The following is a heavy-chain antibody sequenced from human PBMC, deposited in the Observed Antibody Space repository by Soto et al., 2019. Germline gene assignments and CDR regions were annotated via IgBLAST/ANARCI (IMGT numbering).Heavy chain of an antibody. Sequence: PSETLSLTCTVSGGSVSSGSYYWSWIRQPPGKGLEWIGYIYYSGSTNYNPSLKSRVTISVDTSKNQFSLKLSSVTAADTALYYCARVTDYYDSSGYPDYWGQGTLVTVSS. V-gene: IGHV4-61*01. D-gene: IGHD3-22*01. CDR2: IYYSGST. J-gene: IGHJ4*02. CDR1: GGSVSSGSYY. CDR3: ARVTDYYDSSGYPDY.